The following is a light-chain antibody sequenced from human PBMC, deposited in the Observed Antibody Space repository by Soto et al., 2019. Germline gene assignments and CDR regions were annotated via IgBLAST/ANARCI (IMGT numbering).Light chain of an antibody. Sequence: QSALSQPPSASGSPGQSVTISCTGTSSDVGGYNYVSWYQQHPGKTPKLMIYGVSKRPSGVPDRFSGSKSVKSVSLTVSVLQAEDDSDYYCSSYAGSNNVVFGGGTKLTVL. J-gene: IGLJ2*01. CDR2: GVS. CDR3: SSYAGSNNVV. CDR1: SSDVGGYNY. V-gene: IGLV2-8*01.